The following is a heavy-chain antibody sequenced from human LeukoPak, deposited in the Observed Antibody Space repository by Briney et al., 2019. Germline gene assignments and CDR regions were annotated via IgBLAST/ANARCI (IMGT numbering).Heavy chain of an antibody. CDR1: GFTFSSYA. D-gene: IGHD2-15*01. Sequence: PGGSLRLSCAASGFTFSSYAMSWVRQAPGKGLEWVSAISGSGGSTYYADSVKGRFTISRDNSKNTLYLQMNSLRAEDTAVYYCAKDKSRYCSGGGCYRTFDYWGQGTLVTVSS. J-gene: IGHJ4*02. CDR2: ISGSGGST. V-gene: IGHV3-23*01. CDR3: AKDKSRYCSGGGCYRTFDY.